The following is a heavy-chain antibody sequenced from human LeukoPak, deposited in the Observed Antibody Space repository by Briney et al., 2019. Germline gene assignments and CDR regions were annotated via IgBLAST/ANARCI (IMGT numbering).Heavy chain of an antibody. D-gene: IGHD2-21*02. CDR2: IFSDGST. CDR3: ARVVTAITNWFDP. Sequence: PGGSLRLSCAASGFTVSSNYVSWVRQAPGMGLDWVSVIFSDGSTYYADSVKGRFTISRDNSKNTLYLQMNSLRAEDTAVYYCARVVTAITNWFDPWGQGTLVTVSS. CDR1: GFTVSSNY. V-gene: IGHV3-66*01. J-gene: IGHJ5*02.